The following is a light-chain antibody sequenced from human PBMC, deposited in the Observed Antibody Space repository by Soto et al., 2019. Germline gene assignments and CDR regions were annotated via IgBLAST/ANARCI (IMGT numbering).Light chain of an antibody. J-gene: IGKJ4*01. Sequence: ETVMTQSPATLSVSPGERATLSCRASQSVSTNLAWYQQRPGQAPRLLIYGASTRDAGIPGTFRGSGSGTEFTLTISSLQSEDFAVYYCQNYNNWPLTFGGGTKVEIK. CDR3: QNYNNWPLT. CDR2: GAS. V-gene: IGKV3-15*01. CDR1: QSVSTN.